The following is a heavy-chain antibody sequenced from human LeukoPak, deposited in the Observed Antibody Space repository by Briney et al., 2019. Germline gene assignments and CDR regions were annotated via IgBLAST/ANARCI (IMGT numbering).Heavy chain of an antibody. J-gene: IGHJ4*02. CDR1: GASISSGDYY. D-gene: IGHD4-17*01. V-gene: IGHV4-30-4*01. CDR2: IYYSGST. Sequence: SQTLSLTCTVSGASISSGDYYWGWIRQPPGEGLEWIGYIYYSGSTYYNPSLKSRVTISRDTSKNQVSLKVSSVTAADTAVYYCARVPYGDYINYWGQGTLVTVSS. CDR3: ARVPYGDYINY.